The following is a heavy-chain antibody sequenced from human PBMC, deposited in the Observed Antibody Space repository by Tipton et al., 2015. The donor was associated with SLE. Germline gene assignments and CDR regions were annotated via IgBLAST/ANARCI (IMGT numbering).Heavy chain of an antibody. Sequence: TLSLTCAVYGGSFSGYYWSWIRQPPGKGLEWIGEINHSGTTNYNPSLKSRVIISVDTSKNQFSLKVSSVTAADTAVYYCARRPPAWNYYYGMDVWGQGTTVTVSS. D-gene: IGHD2-2*01. CDR2: INHSGTT. CDR3: ARRPPAWNYYYGMDV. J-gene: IGHJ6*02. V-gene: IGHV4-34*01. CDR1: GGSFSGYY.